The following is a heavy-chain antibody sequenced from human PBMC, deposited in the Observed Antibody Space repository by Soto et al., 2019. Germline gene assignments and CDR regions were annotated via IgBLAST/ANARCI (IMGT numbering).Heavy chain of an antibody. Sequence: ASVKVSCKVSGYTLTELSMHWVRQAPGKGLEWMGGFDPEDGETIYAQKFQGRVTMTEDTSTDTAYMELSSLRSEDTAVYYCATVHYDLWSGYPMPYYFDYWGQGTLVTVSS. CDR1: GYTLTELS. CDR3: ATVHYDLWSGYPMPYYFDY. D-gene: IGHD3-3*01. V-gene: IGHV1-24*01. CDR2: FDPEDGET. J-gene: IGHJ4*02.